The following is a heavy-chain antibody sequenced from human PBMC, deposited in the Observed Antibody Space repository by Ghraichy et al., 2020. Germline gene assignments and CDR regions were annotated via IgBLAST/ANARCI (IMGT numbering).Heavy chain of an antibody. CDR3: ATPRRGAAGFDF. CDR1: GGSISTSVHY. Sequence: SQTLSLTCTVSGGSISTSVHYSGWVRQPPGKGLEWIGSINYSGNTYYNPSLQSRVTISVDTSKNQFSLTLTSTTAADTAVYYCATPRRGAAGFDFWGQGALVTVSS. D-gene: IGHD6-13*01. CDR2: INYSGNT. J-gene: IGHJ4*02. V-gene: IGHV4-39*01.